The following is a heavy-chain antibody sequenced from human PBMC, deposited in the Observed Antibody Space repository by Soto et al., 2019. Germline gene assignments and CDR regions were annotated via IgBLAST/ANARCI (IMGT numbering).Heavy chain of an antibody. CDR3: ARDRRYSSGWCFDY. V-gene: IGHV3-30-3*01. J-gene: IGHJ4*02. CDR1: GFTFSSYA. D-gene: IGHD6-19*01. CDR2: ISYDGSNK. Sequence: GGSLRLSCAASGFTFSSYAMHWVRQAPGKGLEWVAVISYDGSNKYYADSVKGRFTISRDNSKNTLYLQMNSLRAEDTAVYYCARDRRYSSGWCFDYWGQGTLVTVSS.